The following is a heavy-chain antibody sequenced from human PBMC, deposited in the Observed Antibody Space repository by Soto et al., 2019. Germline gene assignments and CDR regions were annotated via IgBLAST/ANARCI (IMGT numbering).Heavy chain of an antibody. J-gene: IGHJ3*02. D-gene: IGHD6-19*01. CDR2: IWYDGSNK. V-gene: IGHV3-33*01. CDR3: ARDQEGYSSGWWAFDI. CDR1: GFTFSSYG. Sequence: GGSLRLSCAASGFTFSSYGMHWVRQAPGKGLEWVAVIWYDGSNKYYADSVKGRFTISRDNSKNTLYLQMNSLRAEDTAVYYCARDQEGYSSGWWAFDIWGQGTMVTVSS.